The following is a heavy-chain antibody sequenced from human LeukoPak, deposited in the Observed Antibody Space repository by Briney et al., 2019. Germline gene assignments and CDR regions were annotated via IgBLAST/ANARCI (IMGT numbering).Heavy chain of an antibody. CDR2: IYSDNT. Sequence: PGGSLRLSCTVSGFTVSGNSMSWVRQAPGKGLEWVSFIYSDNTHYSDSVKGRFTISRDNSKNTLYLQMNSLRAEDTAVYYCARRAGAYSHPYDYWGRGTLVTVSS. CDR1: GFTVSGNS. V-gene: IGHV3-53*01. CDR3: ARRAGAYSHPYDY. D-gene: IGHD4/OR15-4a*01. J-gene: IGHJ4*02.